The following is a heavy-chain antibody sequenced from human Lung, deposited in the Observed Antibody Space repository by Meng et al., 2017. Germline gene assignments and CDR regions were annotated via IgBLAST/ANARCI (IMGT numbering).Heavy chain of an antibody. V-gene: IGHV3-74*01. CDR3: ARGGVTTDD. CDR1: GFTFSTHW. J-gene: IGHJ4*02. D-gene: IGHD4-17*01. CDR2: ITGDGSST. Sequence: EVEVGECGGGLVQPGGSLRLSCAAFGFTFSTHWMHGVRQAPGKGLEWVSRITGDGSSTIYADSVQGRFTMSRDNAKNTLSLQMNSLRAEDTAVYYCARGGVTTDDWGQGTLVTVSS.